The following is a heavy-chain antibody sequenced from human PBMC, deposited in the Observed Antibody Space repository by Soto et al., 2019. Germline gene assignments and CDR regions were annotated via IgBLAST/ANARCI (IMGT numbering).Heavy chain of an antibody. J-gene: IGHJ4*02. CDR1: GGSISSGGYY. V-gene: IGHV4-31*03. CDR2: IYYSGST. CDR3: ARGRGTVTTVTTHLDY. Sequence: QVQLQESGPGLVKPSQTLSLTCTVSGGSISSGGYYWSWIRQHPGKGLEWIGYIYYSGSTYYNPSLKSRATISVDTSKNQFSLKLSSVTAADTAVYYCARGRGTVTTVTTHLDYWGQGTLVTVSS. D-gene: IGHD4-17*01.